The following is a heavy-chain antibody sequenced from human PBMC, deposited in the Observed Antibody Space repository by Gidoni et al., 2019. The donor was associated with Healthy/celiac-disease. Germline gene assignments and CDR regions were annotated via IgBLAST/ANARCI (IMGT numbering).Heavy chain of an antibody. J-gene: IGHJ2*01. D-gene: IGHD2-8*02. CDR3: ARDRALDWLYWYFDL. V-gene: IGHV3-7*01. Sequence: EVQLVESGGGLVQPGGSLRLSCAASGLPFSRYWMSWVRQAPGKGLEWVANIKQDGSEKYYVDSVKGRFTISRDNAKNSLYLQMNSLRAEDTAVYYCARDRALDWLYWYFDLWGRGALVTVSS. CDR2: IKQDGSEK. CDR1: GLPFSRYW.